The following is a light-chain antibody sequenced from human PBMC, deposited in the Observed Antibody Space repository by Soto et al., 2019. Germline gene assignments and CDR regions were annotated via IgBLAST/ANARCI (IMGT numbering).Light chain of an antibody. V-gene: IGKV3-20*01. Sequence: EIVLTQSPGTLSLSPRERASLSCRASQSVSSTYLAWYQQKPGQAPRLLIYGASSRATGIPDRFSGSGSGTDFTLTLSRLEPEDFAVYYCQQYDSSPRTFGQGTKV. CDR1: QSVSSTY. J-gene: IGKJ1*01. CDR2: GAS. CDR3: QQYDSSPRT.